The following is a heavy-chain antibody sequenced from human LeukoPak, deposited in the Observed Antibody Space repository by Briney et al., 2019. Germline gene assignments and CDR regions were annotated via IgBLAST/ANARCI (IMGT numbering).Heavy chain of an antibody. J-gene: IGHJ4*02. D-gene: IGHD2-2*01. Sequence: ASVKVSCKASGYTFTSYYMHWVRQAPGQGLEWMGIINPSGGSTSYAQKFQGRVTMTTDTSTSTAYMELRSLRSDDTAVYYCARDLEYQLLSYWGQGTLVTVSS. CDR2: INPSGGST. V-gene: IGHV1-46*01. CDR1: GYTFTSYY. CDR3: ARDLEYQLLSY.